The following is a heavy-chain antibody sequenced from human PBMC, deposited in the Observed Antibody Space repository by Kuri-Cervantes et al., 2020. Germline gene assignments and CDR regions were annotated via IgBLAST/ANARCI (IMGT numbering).Heavy chain of an antibody. CDR3: ATFSSSWKNADDY. CDR2: FDPEDGET. J-gene: IGHJ4*02. D-gene: IGHD6-13*01. Sequence: ASVKVSCKASGYTFTGYYMHWVRQAPGKGLEWMGGFDPEDGETIYAQKFQGRVTMTEDTSTDTAYMELSSLRSEDTAVYYCATFSSSWKNADDYWGQGTLVTVSS. CDR1: GYTFTGYY. V-gene: IGHV1-24*01.